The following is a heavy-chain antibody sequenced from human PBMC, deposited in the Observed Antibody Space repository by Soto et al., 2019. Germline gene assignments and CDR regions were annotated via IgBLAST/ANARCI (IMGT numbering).Heavy chain of an antibody. CDR1: GFTFSSYA. D-gene: IGHD2-21*02. J-gene: IGHJ1*01. Sequence: EVQLLESGGGLVQPGGSPRLSCAASGFTFSSYAMNWVRQAPGKGLEWVSAISGTGFSTYYTDSVKGRFTISRDNSKNTLYLQMNSLRAEDTAVYYCAKVIVVVTADRGRYFQHWGQGTLVTVSS. CDR3: AKVIVVVTADRGRYFQH. CDR2: ISGTGFST. V-gene: IGHV3-23*01.